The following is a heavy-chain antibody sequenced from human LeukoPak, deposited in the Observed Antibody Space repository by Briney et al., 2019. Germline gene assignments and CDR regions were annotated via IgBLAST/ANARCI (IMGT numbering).Heavy chain of an antibody. CDR2: IYYSGST. CDR1: GGSISSSSYY. CDR3: AREVVVAAPAGAFDI. J-gene: IGHJ3*02. V-gene: IGHV4-39*07. D-gene: IGHD2-15*01. Sequence: SETLSLTCTVSGGSISSSSYYWGWIRQPPGKGLEWIGSIYYSGSTYYNPSLKSRVTISVDTSKNQFSLKLSSVTAADTAVYYCAREVVVAAPAGAFDIWGQGTMVTVSS.